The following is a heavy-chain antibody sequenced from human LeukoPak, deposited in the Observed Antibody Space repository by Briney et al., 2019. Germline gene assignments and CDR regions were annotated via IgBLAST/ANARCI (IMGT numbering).Heavy chain of an antibody. CDR2: ISSTSDTI. J-gene: IGHJ4*02. CDR3: ARDQNSGFDY. V-gene: IGHV3-48*02. CDR1: GFIFSTYG. Sequence: QPGGSLRLSCAASGFIFSTYGMNWVRQAPGKGLEWVSYISSTSDTIYYADSVKGRFTISRDNARNSLYLQMNRLGDEDTAVYYCARDQNSGFDYWGQGTLVTVSS. D-gene: IGHD2/OR15-2a*01.